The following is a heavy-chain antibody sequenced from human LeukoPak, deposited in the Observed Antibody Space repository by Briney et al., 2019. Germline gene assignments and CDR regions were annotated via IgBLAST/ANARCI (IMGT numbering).Heavy chain of an antibody. D-gene: IGHD2-21*02. V-gene: IGHV1-69*04. CDR3: ARDQGVTDPPPYGLDV. Sequence: SVKVSCKASGSTFSNYGITWVRQAPGQGLEWMGRIIPIFDVALYAQKFQGRVTITADKSTSTAYMELSTLRPEDTAVYYCARDQGVTDPPPYGLDVWGQGTTVTVSS. J-gene: IGHJ6*02. CDR1: GSTFSNYG. CDR2: IIPIFDVA.